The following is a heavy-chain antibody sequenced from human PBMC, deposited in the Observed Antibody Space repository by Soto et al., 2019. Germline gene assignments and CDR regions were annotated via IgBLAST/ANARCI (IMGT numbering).Heavy chain of an antibody. J-gene: IGHJ4*02. CDR3: ARGVGITIVGAVTSGPFFDY. CDR1: GGSFSSGGYF. Sequence: QVQLQESGPGLVKPSQTLSLTCTVSGGSFSSGGYFWTWIRQRPGKGLEWIGYIFYSGSTFYNPSLNSRVTISVGTSKIQFSLKLSSVTAADTALYYCARGVGITIVGAVTSGPFFDYLGQGTLVTVSS. CDR2: IFYSGST. V-gene: IGHV4-31*03. D-gene: IGHD3-3*01.